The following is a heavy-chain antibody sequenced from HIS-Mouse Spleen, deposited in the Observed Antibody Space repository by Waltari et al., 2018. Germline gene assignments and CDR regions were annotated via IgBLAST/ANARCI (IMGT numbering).Heavy chain of an antibody. J-gene: IGHJ2*01. V-gene: IGHV1-69*01. CDR1: GGTFSSYA. CDR2: IIPIFGTA. D-gene: IGHD1-26*01. CDR3: ARDSGSYSFWYFDL. Sequence: QVQLVQSGAEVKKPGLSVKVPCKASGGTFSSYASSWVRQAPGEGLEWMGGIIPIFGTANYAQKFQGRVTITADESTSTAYMELSSLRSEDTAVYYCARDSGSYSFWYFDLWGRGTLVTVSS.